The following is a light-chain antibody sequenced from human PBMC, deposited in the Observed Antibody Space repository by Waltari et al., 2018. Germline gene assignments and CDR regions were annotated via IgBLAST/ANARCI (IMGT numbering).Light chain of an antibody. J-gene: IGLJ1*01. CDR1: STDVGTYNF. CDR3: CSYAGRSTLI. V-gene: IGLV2-23*01. Sequence: QSALTQPASVSGSPGQSITISCPGSSTDVGTYNFFSWYQEHPGKAPKPLIYEASKRPSGVSTRFSGSKSGNTASLTISGLQAEDEADYYCCSYAGRSTLIFGTGTKVTVL. CDR2: EAS.